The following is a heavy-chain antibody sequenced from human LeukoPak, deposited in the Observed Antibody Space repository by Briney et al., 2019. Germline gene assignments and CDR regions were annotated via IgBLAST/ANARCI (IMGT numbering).Heavy chain of an antibody. V-gene: IGHV1-69*02. J-gene: IGHJ4*02. D-gene: IGHD2-2*01. CDR1: GCTFSSYT. CDR3: ARVCSSTSCDGDLDY. Sequence: SVQVSCKASGCTFSSYTISWVRQAPGQGLEWMGRNIPILGIANYAQKFQGRVTITADKSTSSVYMELSSLRSEDTAVYYCARVCSSTSCDGDLDYWGKGNLVTVSS. CDR2: NIPILGIA.